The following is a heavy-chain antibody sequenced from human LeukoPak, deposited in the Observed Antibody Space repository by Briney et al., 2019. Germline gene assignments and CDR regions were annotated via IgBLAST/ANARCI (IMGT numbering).Heavy chain of an antibody. CDR1: GYTFTGYY. Sequence: GASVKVSCKASGYTFTGYYMHWVRQAPGQGLEWMGWINPNSGGTNYAQKFQGRVTMTRDTSISTAYMELSRLRSDDTAVYYCERDESGTTGGVDYWGQGTLVTVSS. D-gene: IGHD1-1*01. CDR2: INPNSGGT. CDR3: ERDESGTTGGVDY. V-gene: IGHV1-2*02. J-gene: IGHJ4*02.